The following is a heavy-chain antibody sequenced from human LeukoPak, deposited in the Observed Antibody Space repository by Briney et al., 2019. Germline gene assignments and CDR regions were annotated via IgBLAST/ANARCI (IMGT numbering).Heavy chain of an antibody. J-gene: IGHJ6*02. Sequence: GGSLRLSCAASGFTFSSYWMHWVRQAPGKGLVWVSRINTDGSSTSYADSVKGRFTISRDNAKNTLYLQMNSLRAEDTAVYYCGNVVVNYYYGMDVWGQGTTVTVSS. V-gene: IGHV3-74*01. CDR3: GNVVVNYYYGMDV. CDR2: INTDGSST. D-gene: IGHD2-21*01. CDR1: GFTFSSYW.